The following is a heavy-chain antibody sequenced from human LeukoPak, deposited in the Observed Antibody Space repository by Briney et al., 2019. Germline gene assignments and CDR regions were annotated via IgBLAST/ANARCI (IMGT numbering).Heavy chain of an antibody. Sequence: GGSLRLSCAASGFTFSNAWMSWVRQAPGKGLEWVGRIKSKTDGGTTDYAAPVKGRFTISRDDSKNTLYLQMNSLKTEDTAVYYCTTPAYYDFWSGYYSPLKNAFDIWGQGTMVTVSS. V-gene: IGHV3-15*01. CDR1: GFTFSNAW. CDR2: IKSKTDGGTT. CDR3: TTPAYYDFWSGYYSPLKNAFDI. D-gene: IGHD3-3*01. J-gene: IGHJ3*02.